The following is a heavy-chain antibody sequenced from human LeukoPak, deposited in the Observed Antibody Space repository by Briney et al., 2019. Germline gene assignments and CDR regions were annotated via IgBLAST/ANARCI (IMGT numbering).Heavy chain of an antibody. V-gene: IGHV3-21*01. J-gene: IGHJ2*01. CDR1: RFTFNIYS. D-gene: IGHD1-1*01. CDR2: ISSGSSYI. CDR3: ARGLGLRTGNWYFDL. Sequence: PGGSLRLSCAASRFTFNIYSMNWVRQAPGKGPEWVSSISSGSSYIYYADSVKGRFTISRDNATNSLYLQMNSLRAEDTAVYYCARGLGLRTGNWYFDLWGRGTLVTVSS.